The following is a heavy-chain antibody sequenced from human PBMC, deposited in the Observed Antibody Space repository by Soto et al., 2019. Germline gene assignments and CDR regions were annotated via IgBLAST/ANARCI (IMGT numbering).Heavy chain of an antibody. J-gene: IGHJ6*02. D-gene: IGHD2-15*01. CDR1: GYTFTSYG. V-gene: IGHV1-18*01. CDR3: ARDRGIVVVVAATLVAPNDYYGMDV. CDR2: ISAYNGNT. Sequence: ASVKVSCKASGYTFTSYGISWVRQAPGQGLEWMGWISAYNGNTNYAQKLQGRVTMTTDTSTSTAYMELRSLRSDDTAVYYCARDRGIVVVVAATLVAPNDYYGMDVWGQGTTVTVSS.